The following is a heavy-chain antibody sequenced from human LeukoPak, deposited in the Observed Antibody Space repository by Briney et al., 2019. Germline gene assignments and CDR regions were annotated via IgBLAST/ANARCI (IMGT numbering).Heavy chain of an antibody. V-gene: IGHV1-69*04. Sequence: ASVKVSCKASGGAFSSYAISWVRQAPGQGLDWMGRIIPILGIANYAQKFQGRVTITADKSTSTAYMELSSLRSEDTAVYYCGSDTAMVMDGYWGQGTLVTVSS. D-gene: IGHD5-18*01. CDR1: GGAFSSYA. J-gene: IGHJ4*02. CDR2: IIPILGIA. CDR3: GSDTAMVMDGY.